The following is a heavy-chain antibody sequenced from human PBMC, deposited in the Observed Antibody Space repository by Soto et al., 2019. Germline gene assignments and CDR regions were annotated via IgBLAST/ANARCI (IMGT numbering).Heavy chain of an antibody. CDR1: GFIFSSYG. D-gene: IGHD4-17*01. CDR2: IWYDGTNK. CDR3: ARGPMSTVTTWGDWYFDL. Sequence: QVQLVESGGGVVQPGRSLRLSCATSGFIFSSYGMHWVRQGPGKGLEWVAVIWYDGTNKYYADSVNGRFTISRDDSKNTLYLQMNSLRAEDAAVYYCARGPMSTVTTWGDWYFDLWGRGTLVTLSS. V-gene: IGHV3-33*01. J-gene: IGHJ2*01.